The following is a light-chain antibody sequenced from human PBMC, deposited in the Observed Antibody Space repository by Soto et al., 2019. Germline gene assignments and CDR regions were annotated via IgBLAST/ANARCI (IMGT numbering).Light chain of an antibody. CDR1: QDISNY. CDR3: QQYDNLPWT. Sequence: DIQMTQSPSSLSASVGDRVTITCQASQDISNYLNWYQQKPGKAPKLLIYDASNLETGVPSRFSGSGSGTDFTFTISSLQPEEIATYYCQQYDNLPWTFGQGTKVELK. CDR2: DAS. J-gene: IGKJ1*01. V-gene: IGKV1-33*01.